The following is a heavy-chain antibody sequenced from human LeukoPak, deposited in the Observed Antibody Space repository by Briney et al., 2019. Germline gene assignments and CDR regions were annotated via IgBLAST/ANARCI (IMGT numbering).Heavy chain of an antibody. CDR2: ISSSGSTI. J-gene: IGHJ4*02. D-gene: IGHD1-26*01. V-gene: IGHV3-48*03. CDR1: GFTFSSYE. Sequence: GGSLRLSCAASGFTFSSYEMNWVRQAPGKGLEWVSYISSSGSTIYYADSVKGRFTISRDNAKNSLYLQMNSLRAEDTAVYYCAREPSIVGATTDFDYWGQGTLVTVSS. CDR3: AREPSIVGATTDFDY.